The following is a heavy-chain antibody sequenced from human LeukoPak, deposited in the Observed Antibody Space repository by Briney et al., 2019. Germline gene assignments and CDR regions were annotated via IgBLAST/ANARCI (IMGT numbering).Heavy chain of an antibody. D-gene: IGHD3-10*01. CDR2: ISAYNGNT. J-gene: IGHJ6*03. CDR1: GYTFISYG. Sequence: GASVKVSCKASGYTFISYGISWVRQAPGQGLEWMGWISAYNGNTNYAQKLQGRVTMTTDTSTSTAYMELRSLRSDDTAVYYCARRPRITMVRGNYYYYMDVWGKGTTVTVSS. V-gene: IGHV1-18*01. CDR3: ARRPRITMVRGNYYYYMDV.